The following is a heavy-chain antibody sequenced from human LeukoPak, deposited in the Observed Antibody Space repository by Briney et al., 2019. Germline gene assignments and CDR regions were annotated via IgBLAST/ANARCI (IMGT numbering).Heavy chain of an antibody. Sequence: GGSLRLSCAASGLTVSSNYMSWVSQAPGKGLEWVSVIYSGGSTYYADSVKGRFTISRDNSKNTLYLQMNSLRAEDTAVYYCARLLQTIFDYWGQGTRVTVSS. CDR3: ARLLQTIFDY. D-gene: IGHD1/OR15-1a*01. CDR2: IYSGGST. J-gene: IGHJ4*02. CDR1: GLTVSSNY. V-gene: IGHV3-66*04.